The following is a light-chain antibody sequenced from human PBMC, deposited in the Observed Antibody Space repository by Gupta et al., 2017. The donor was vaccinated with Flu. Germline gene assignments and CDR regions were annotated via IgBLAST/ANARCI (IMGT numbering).Light chain of an antibody. Sequence: QSALTQPPSVSGSPGQSVTISCTGTSSDIGSYSRVSWYQQPPGTAPKLILYEVSNRPSGVPDRFSGSQSGNNASPTISGLQAEDDGYYYCTLYTNTSPDVFGTGTKVTVL. J-gene: IGLJ1*01. V-gene: IGLV2-18*01. CDR3: TLYTNTSPDV. CDR2: EVS. CDR1: SSDIGSYSR.